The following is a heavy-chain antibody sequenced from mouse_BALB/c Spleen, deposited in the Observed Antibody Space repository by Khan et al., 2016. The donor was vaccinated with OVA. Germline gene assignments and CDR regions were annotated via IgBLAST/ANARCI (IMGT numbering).Heavy chain of an antibody. V-gene: IGHV2-6-1*01. CDR2: IWSDGTT. CDR1: GFSLTNYG. Sequence: QVQLQQSGPGLVAPSQSLSITCTISGFSLTNYGVHWVRQPPGKGLEWLVVIWSDGTTTYDSALKSRLIISKDNSKSQVFLKMDSLQTDDTAMYYCARQPYYHYYVMDYGGQGTSVTVSS. D-gene: IGHD2-10*01. J-gene: IGHJ4*01. CDR3: ARQPYYHYYVMDY.